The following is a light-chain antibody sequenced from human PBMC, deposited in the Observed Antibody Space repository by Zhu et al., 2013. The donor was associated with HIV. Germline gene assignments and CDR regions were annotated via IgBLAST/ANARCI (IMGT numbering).Light chain of an antibody. V-gene: IGKV1-5*03. CDR1: QTVNTW. CDR3: QQYNHWPPWT. CDR2: KAS. Sequence: DIQMTQSPSTLSASVGDRVTITCRASQTVNTWLAWYQQKPGKAPKVLIYKASNLESGVPSRFSGSGSGTEFTLTISSLQSEDFAVYYCQQYNHWPPWTFGQGTKVEIK. J-gene: IGKJ1*01.